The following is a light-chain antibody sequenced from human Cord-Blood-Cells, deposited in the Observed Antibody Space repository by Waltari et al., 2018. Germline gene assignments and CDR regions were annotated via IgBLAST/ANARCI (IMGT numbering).Light chain of an antibody. CDR2: DVS. J-gene: IGLJ2*01. V-gene: IGLV2-14*01. CDR3: SSYTSSSTVV. Sequence: QSALTQPASVSGSPGQSITISCTGTSSDVGGYNYVSWYQQHPGKAPKLRIHDVSNRPSGVSNHCSGSKSGNTASLTICRLQAEDEADYYSSSYTSSSTVVVGGGTKLTVL. CDR1: SSDVGGYNY.